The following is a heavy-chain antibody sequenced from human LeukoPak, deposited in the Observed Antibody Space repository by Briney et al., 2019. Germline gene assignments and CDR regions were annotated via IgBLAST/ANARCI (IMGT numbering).Heavy chain of an antibody. CDR2: IRYDGSNK. CDR1: GFTFSSYG. D-gene: IGHD3-10*01. J-gene: IGHJ4*02. Sequence: GGSLRLSCAASGFTFSSYGMHWVRQAPGKGLEWVAFIRYDGSNKYYADSVKGRFTISRDSSKNTLYLQMNSLRTEDTAVYYCAKEVWFGELLGLDYWGQGTLVTVSS. V-gene: IGHV3-30*02. CDR3: AKEVWFGELLGLDY.